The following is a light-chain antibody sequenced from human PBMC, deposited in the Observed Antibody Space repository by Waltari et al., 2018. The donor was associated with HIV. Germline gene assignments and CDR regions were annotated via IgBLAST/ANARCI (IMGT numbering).Light chain of an antibody. CDR3: SSHAGSKVV. CDR1: SSDVGGYNY. J-gene: IGLJ2*01. CDR2: DVI. Sequence: QSALTQPPSASGSPGQSVTLSCTGTSSDVGGYNYVSWHQQHPGKAPKLMIYDVIKRPAGVPDRFSGSKSGNTASLTFSGLQPEDEADYYCSSHAGSKVVFGGGTRLTVL. V-gene: IGLV2-8*01.